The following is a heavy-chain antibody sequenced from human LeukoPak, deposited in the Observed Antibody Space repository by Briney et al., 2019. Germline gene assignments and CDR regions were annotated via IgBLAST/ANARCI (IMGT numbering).Heavy chain of an antibody. CDR2: INPSGGST. D-gene: IGHD3-3*01. CDR1: GYTFTSYY. Sequence: ASVKVSCKASGYTFTSYYMHWVRQAPGQGLEWMGIINPSGGSTSYAQKFQGRVTMTRDTSTSTVYMELSSLRSEDTAVYYCARGFLEWSSPHYGMDVWGQGATVTVSS. J-gene: IGHJ6*02. V-gene: IGHV1-46*01. CDR3: ARGFLEWSSPHYGMDV.